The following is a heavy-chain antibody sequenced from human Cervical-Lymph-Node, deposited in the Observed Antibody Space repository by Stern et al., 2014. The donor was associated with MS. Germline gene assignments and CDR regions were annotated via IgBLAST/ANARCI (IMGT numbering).Heavy chain of an antibody. CDR3: VRRGGYCSGGSCYSHYFDY. V-gene: IGHV3-74*02. D-gene: IGHD2-15*01. J-gene: IGHJ4*02. CDR2: IINDGSTT. Sequence: EVQLVESGGGLVQPGGSLRLSCAASGFTFSSYWMHWVRQAPGKGLVWVSRIINDGSTTNYADSVKGRFTISRDNAKNMLYLQMNSLRAEDTAVYYCVRRGGYCSGGSCYSHYFDYWGQGTVVTVSP. CDR1: GFTFSSYW.